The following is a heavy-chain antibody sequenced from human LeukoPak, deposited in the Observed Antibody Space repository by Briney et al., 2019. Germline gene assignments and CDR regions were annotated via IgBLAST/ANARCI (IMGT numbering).Heavy chain of an antibody. V-gene: IGHV4-39*01. D-gene: IGHD6-13*01. Sequence: SETLSLTCTVSGGSISGNTYYWGWLHQPPGKGLEWFGSMFYNGSPYYNPSLKSRVTISVDTSNNQFSLRVSSVTAADTAVYYCARRRGYSGSYYYFDYWGQGTLVTVSS. CDR1: GGSISGNTYY. CDR3: ARRRGYSGSYYYFDY. CDR2: MFYNGSP. J-gene: IGHJ4*02.